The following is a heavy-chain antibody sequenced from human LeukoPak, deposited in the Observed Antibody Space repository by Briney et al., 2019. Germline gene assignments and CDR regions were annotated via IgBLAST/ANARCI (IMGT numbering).Heavy chain of an antibody. Sequence: SETLSLTCAVYGGSFSGYYWSWIRQPPGKGLEWIGEINHSGSTNYNPSLKSRVTISVDTSKNQFSLKLSSVTAADTAVYYCARGGRRASWFLDYWGQGTLVTVS. V-gene: IGHV4-34*01. D-gene: IGHD6-13*01. CDR2: INHSGST. CDR3: ARGGRRASWFLDY. CDR1: GGSFSGYY. J-gene: IGHJ4*02.